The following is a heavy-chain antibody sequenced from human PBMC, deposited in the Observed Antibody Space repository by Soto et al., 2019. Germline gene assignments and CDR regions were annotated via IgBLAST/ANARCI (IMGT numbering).Heavy chain of an antibody. D-gene: IGHD1-26*01. J-gene: IGHJ5*02. CDR3: ARAHGTSWYNWFDP. Sequence: GASVKVSCKAFGGNFTNYGISWVRQAPGQGPEWMGGIIPLFGTTNYAQKFRGRVTVTADESTSTVYMELNSLRSEDTAIYYCARAHGTSWYNWFDPWGQGTLVTV. V-gene: IGHV1-69*13. CDR2: IIPLFGTT. CDR1: GGNFTNYG.